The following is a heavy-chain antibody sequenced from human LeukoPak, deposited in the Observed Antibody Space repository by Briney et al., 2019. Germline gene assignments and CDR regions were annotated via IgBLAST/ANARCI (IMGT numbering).Heavy chain of an antibody. D-gene: IGHD2-21*02. V-gene: IGHV4-59*08. CDR1: GGSISSYY. J-gene: IGHJ4*02. Sequence: PSETLSLTCTVSGGSISSYYWSWTRQPPGKGLEWIGYIYYSGSTNYNPSLKSRVTISVDTSKNQFSLKLSSVTAADTAVYYCARHPVVTAQFDYWGQGTLVTVSS. CDR2: IYYSGST. CDR3: ARHPVVTAQFDY.